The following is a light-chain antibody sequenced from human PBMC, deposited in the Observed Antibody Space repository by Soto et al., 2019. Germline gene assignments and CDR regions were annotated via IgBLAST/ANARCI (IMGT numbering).Light chain of an antibody. CDR2: EVS. Sequence: QSVLTQSPSASGSPGQSVTISCTGTSSDVGGHNYVSWYQHHPGKAPKLIIYEVSKRPSGVPDRFSGSKSGNTASLTVSGLQAEDEAVYYCSSTAGNNNWVFGGATKLPVL. CDR1: SSDVGGHNY. V-gene: IGLV2-8*01. CDR3: SSTAGNNNWV. J-gene: IGLJ3*02.